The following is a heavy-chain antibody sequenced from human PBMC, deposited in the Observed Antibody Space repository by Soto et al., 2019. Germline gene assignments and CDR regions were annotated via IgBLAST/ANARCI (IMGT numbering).Heavy chain of an antibody. D-gene: IGHD6-19*01. J-gene: IGHJ4*02. CDR3: AKALDGKYSSGLDY. Sequence: GGSLRLSCAASGFTFSSYAMSWVRQSPGKGLEWVSAISGSGGSTYYADSVKGRFTISRDNSKNTLYLQMNSLRAEDTAVYYCAKALDGKYSSGLDYWGQGTLVTVSS. CDR1: GFTFSSYA. V-gene: IGHV3-23*01. CDR2: ISGSGGST.